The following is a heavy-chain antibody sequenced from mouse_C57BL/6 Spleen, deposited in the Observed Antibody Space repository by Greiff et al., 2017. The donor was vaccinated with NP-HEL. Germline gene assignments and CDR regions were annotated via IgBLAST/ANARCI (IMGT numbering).Heavy chain of an antibody. V-gene: IGHV1-26*01. CDR3: ADDYLAY. Sequence: EVQLQQSGPELVKPGASVKISCKASGYTFTDYYMNWVKQSHGKSLEWIGDINPNNGGTSYNQKFKGKATLTVDKSSSTAYMELLSLTSEDSAVYYCADDYLAYWGQGTLVTVSA. D-gene: IGHD2-4*01. CDR2: INPNNGGT. CDR1: GYTFTDYY. J-gene: IGHJ3*01.